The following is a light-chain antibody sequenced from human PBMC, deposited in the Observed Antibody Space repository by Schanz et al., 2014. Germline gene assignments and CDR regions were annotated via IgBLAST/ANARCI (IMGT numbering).Light chain of an antibody. Sequence: DIVMTQSPLSLPVTPGEPASISCRSSQGLLHSDGYNYLDWYLQKPGQSPQLLIFLGSNRASGAPDRFSGSGSGTDFTLNISRVEAEDVGVYYCIQALETPRTFGQGTKVELK. J-gene: IGKJ1*01. CDR3: IQALETPRT. CDR1: QGLLHSDGYNY. CDR2: LGS. V-gene: IGKV2-28*01.